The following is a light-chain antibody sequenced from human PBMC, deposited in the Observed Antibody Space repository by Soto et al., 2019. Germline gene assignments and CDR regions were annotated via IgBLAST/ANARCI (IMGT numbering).Light chain of an antibody. CDR3: QQYESYPLT. Sequence: DIQMTQSPSTLSASVGDRVTITCRASQSINSWLAWYQQKPGKAPKLLIHKASSLESGVPSRFSGSGSGTXLXLTISSLQPDDFATYYCQQYESYPLTFGGGTKVEIK. CDR2: KAS. J-gene: IGKJ4*01. V-gene: IGKV1-5*03. CDR1: QSINSW.